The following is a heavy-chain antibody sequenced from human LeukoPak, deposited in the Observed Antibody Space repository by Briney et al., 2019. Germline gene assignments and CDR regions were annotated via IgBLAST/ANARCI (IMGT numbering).Heavy chain of an antibody. CDR1: GYTFTSYY. Sequence: ASVKVSCKASGYTFTSYYMHWVRQAPGQGLEWMGIINPSGGSTSYAQKFQGRVTMTRDMSTSTVYMELSSLRSEDTAVYYCARVFYDYVWGSYRYIRFDPWGQGTLVTVSS. V-gene: IGHV1-46*01. J-gene: IGHJ5*02. CDR2: INPSGGST. D-gene: IGHD3-16*02. CDR3: ARVFYDYVWGSYRYIRFDP.